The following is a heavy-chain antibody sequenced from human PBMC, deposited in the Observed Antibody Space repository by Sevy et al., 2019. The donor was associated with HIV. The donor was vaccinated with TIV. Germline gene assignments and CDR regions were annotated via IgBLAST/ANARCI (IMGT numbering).Heavy chain of an antibody. CDR1: GFTFSSYA. D-gene: IGHD6-19*01. CDR3: ARRRYSSGWENFDY. V-gene: IGHV3-30-3*01. J-gene: IGHJ4*02. CDR2: ISYDGSNK. Sequence: GGSLRLSCAASGFTFSSYAMHWVRQAPGKGLEWVAVISYDGSNKYYADSVKGRFTISRDNSKNTLYLQMNSLRAEDTAVYYRARRRYSSGWENFDYWGQGTLVTVSS.